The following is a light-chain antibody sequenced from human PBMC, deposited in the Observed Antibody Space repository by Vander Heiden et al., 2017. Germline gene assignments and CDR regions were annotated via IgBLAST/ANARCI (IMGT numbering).Light chain of an antibody. V-gene: IGKV1-39*01. CDR2: AAC. CDR1: QSMSCS. Sequence: MTQSPSSVSASVADRVTITCRASQSMSCSLNWYQQKPAQAPKLLIYAACSLHIRVTFRFSGSGSGTALTLSIIGPQPEAFATYHCQRSYSTPGTFGQGTKVEIK. CDR3: QRSYSTPGT. J-gene: IGKJ2*01.